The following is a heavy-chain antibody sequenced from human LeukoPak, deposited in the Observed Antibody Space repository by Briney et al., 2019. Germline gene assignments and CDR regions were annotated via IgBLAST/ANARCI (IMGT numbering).Heavy chain of an antibody. D-gene: IGHD6-19*01. CDR1: DYSISSGYY. Sequence: PSETLSLTCTVSDYSISSGYYWGWIRQPPGKGLEWIGSIYHSGSTYYNPSLKSRVTISVDTSKNQFSLKLSSVTAADTAVYYCARVGYSSGWISFDYWGQGTLVTVSS. V-gene: IGHV4-38-2*02. J-gene: IGHJ4*02. CDR2: IYHSGST. CDR3: ARVGYSSGWISFDY.